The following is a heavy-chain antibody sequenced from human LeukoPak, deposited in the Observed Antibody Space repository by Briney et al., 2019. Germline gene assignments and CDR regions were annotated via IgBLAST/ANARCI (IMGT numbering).Heavy chain of an antibody. CDR2: IYYSGST. CDR1: GGSISSYY. J-gene: IGHJ5*02. D-gene: IGHD3-22*01. Sequence: PSETLSLTCTVSGGSISSYYWSWIRQPPGKGLEWIGYIYYSGSTNYNPSLKSRVTISVDTSKNQFSLKLSSVTAADTAVYYCAREIRPSYDSSGYYLDPWGQGTLVTVSS. V-gene: IGHV4-59*01. CDR3: AREIRPSYDSSGYYLDP.